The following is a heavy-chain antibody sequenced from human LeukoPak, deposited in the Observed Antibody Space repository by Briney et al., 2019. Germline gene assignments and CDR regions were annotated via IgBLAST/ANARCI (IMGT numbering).Heavy chain of an antibody. CDR3: ARKSGYARDY. Sequence: SETLSLTCAVYSESFSGYYWNWIRQPPGKGLEWIGEINHSGSTTNHNPSLKSRVTMSVDTSKNQFSLKMTSVTAADTAVYYCARKSGYARDYWGQGTLVIVSS. CDR2: INHSGSTT. V-gene: IGHV4-34*01. CDR1: SESFSGYY. J-gene: IGHJ4*02. D-gene: IGHD5-12*01.